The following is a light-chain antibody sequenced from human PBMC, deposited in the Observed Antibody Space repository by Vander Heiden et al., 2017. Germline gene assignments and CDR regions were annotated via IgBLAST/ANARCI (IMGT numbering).Light chain of an antibody. CDR3: QQYNSSAPWT. Sequence: DIQMTQSPSTLSASVGDRVTITCRASQSISSWLAWYQQKPGKAPKLLIYQASSLESGVPSRFSGSGSGPEFTLTSSSLQPDDFAPYYCQQYNSSAPWTFGQGTKVEIK. CDR2: QAS. J-gene: IGKJ1*01. CDR1: QSISSW. V-gene: IGKV1-5*03.